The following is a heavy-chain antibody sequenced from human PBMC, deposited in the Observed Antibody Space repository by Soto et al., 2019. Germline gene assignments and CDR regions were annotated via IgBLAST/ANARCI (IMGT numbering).Heavy chain of an antibody. D-gene: IGHD3-10*01. CDR2: VYSSGTT. CDR3: ARDIGSFAYGEGY. V-gene: IGHV4-4*07. Sequence: ETLSLTCIVSGGSINSYWWSWIRQPAGKGLEWIGRVYSSGTTDYNPSLNSRATMSVETSKNQFSLKLSSVTAADTAVYYCARDIGSFAYGEGYWGQGIQVTVSS. CDR1: GGSINSYW. J-gene: IGHJ4*02.